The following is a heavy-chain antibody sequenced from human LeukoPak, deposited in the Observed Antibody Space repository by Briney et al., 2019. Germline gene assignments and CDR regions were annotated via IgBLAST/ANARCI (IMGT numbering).Heavy chain of an antibody. V-gene: IGHV3-23*01. CDR2: ISGSGGST. D-gene: IGHD4-17*01. J-gene: IGHJ4*02. CDR1: GFTFSTYG. CDR3: AKDASATVTTPAGY. Sequence: GGTLRLSCAASGFTFSTYGMSWVRQAPGKGLEWVSGISGSGGSTYYADSVKGRFTISRDNSKNMLFLQMNSLRAEDTAVYYCAKDASATVTTPAGYWGQGALVTVSS.